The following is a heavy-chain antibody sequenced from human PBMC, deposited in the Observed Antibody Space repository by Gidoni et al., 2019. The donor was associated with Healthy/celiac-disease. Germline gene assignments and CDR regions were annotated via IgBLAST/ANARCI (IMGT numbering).Heavy chain of an antibody. CDR1: GFTFGDYA. D-gene: IGHD1-26*01. Sequence: EVQLVESGGGLVQPGRSLRRSCTASGFTFGDYAMSWFRQAPGKGLEWVGFIRSKAYGGTTEYAASVKGRFTISRDDSKSIAYLQMNSLKTEDTAVYYCTRRTKWAQLRFDYWGQGTLVTVSS. CDR2: IRSKAYGGTT. J-gene: IGHJ4*02. CDR3: TRRTKWAQLRFDY. V-gene: IGHV3-49*03.